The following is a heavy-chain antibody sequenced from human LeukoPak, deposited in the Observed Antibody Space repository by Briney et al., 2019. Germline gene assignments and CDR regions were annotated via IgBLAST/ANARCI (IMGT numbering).Heavy chain of an antibody. CDR3: ARDQVVRGVIVDWFDP. Sequence: SETLSLTCTVSGGSISSSSYYWGWIRRPPGKGLEWIGSIYYSGSTYYNPSLKSRVTISVDTSKNQFSLKLSSVTAADTAVYYCARDQVVRGVIVDWFDPWGQGTLVTVSS. CDR1: GGSISSSSYY. D-gene: IGHD3-10*01. J-gene: IGHJ5*02. V-gene: IGHV4-39*07. CDR2: IYYSGST.